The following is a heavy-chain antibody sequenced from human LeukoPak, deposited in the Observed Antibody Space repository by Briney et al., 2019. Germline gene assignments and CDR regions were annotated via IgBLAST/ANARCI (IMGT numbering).Heavy chain of an antibody. CDR3: ARDPSYASSWYHYMDV. D-gene: IGHD6-13*01. CDR1: EFTFVRYA. J-gene: IGHJ6*03. CDR2: ISSSSAKI. Sequence: GGSLRLSCAASEFTFVRYAMNWVRQAPGKGLEWVSYISSSSAKIDYAESVKGRFTISRDNSKNSLHLQMDSLRAEDTAVYYCARDPSYASSWYHYMDVWGKGTTVTVSS. V-gene: IGHV3-48*04.